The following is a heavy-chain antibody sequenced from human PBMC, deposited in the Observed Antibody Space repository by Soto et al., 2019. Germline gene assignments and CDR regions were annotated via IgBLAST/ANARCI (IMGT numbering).Heavy chain of an antibody. J-gene: IGHJ4*02. D-gene: IGHD7-27*01. V-gene: IGHV3-74*01. CDR3: ARDLTAGDTY. CDR1: GFTFTSYW. Sequence: GGSLRLSCAASGFTFTSYWMHWVRQAPGKGLVWVSRINSDGSTTNYADSVKGRFTISRDNAKNTPYLQMNSLRADDTAVYYCARDLTAGDTYWGQGTLVTVSS. CDR2: INSDGSTT.